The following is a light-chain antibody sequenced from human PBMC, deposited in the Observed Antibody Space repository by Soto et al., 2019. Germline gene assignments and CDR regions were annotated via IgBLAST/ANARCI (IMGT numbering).Light chain of an antibody. CDR3: QQSYRPPLT. CDR2: VAT. Sequence: SSSLNWYQQKAGKAPNLLIYVATGLQSGDPSRFSGSGSETEFTLTINSLQPEDSTTYYCQQSYRPPLTFGPGIMLYIK. V-gene: IGKV1-39*01. CDR1: SSS. J-gene: IGKJ3*01.